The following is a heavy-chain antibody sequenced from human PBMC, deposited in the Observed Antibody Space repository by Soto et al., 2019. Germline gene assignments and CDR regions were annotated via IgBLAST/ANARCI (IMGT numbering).Heavy chain of an antibody. CDR3: ARPGIRAAAALYYFDY. J-gene: IGHJ4*02. D-gene: IGHD6-13*01. V-gene: IGHV1-3*01. Sequence: QVQLVQSGAEVKKPGASVKVSCKASGYTFTSYAMHWVRQAPGQRLEWMGWINAGNGNTKYSQKFQGRVTITRDTSASTAYMELSSLRSEDTAVYYCARPGIRAAAALYYFDYWGQGTLVTVSS. CDR2: INAGNGNT. CDR1: GYTFTSYA.